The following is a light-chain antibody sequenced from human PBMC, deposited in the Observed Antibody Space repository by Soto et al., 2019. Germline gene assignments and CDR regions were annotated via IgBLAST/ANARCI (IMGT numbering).Light chain of an antibody. CDR1: QSVSSSS. J-gene: IGKJ1*01. V-gene: IGKV3-20*01. CDR2: GAS. CDR3: HQYGSSPPRT. Sequence: EIVLTQSPATLSVSPGERATLSCRASQSVSSSSLAWYQQRSGQAPRLLIYGASTRATGIPDRFSGSGSGTDFTLTISRLEPEDFAVYYCHQYGSSPPRTFGQGTKVDIK.